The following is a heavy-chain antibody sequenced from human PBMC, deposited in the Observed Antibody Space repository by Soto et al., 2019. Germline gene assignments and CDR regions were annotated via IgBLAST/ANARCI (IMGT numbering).Heavy chain of an antibody. V-gene: IGHV3-30*18. CDR2: ISYDGSNK. Sequence: QVQLVESGGGVVQPGRSLRLSCAASGFTFSSYGMHWVRQAPGKGLEWVAVISYDGSNKYYADSVKGRFTISRDNSKNTLYLRMNSLRAEDTAVYYCAKDHDILTGYYMDYFDYWGQGTLVTVSS. D-gene: IGHD3-9*01. CDR3: AKDHDILTGYYMDYFDY. CDR1: GFTFSSYG. J-gene: IGHJ4*02.